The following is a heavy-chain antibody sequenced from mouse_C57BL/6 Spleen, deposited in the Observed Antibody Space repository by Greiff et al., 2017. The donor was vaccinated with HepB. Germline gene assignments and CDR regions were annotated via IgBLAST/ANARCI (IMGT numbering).Heavy chain of an antibody. CDR1: GYTFTSYW. CDR2: IHPNSGST. V-gene: IGHV1-64*01. Sequence: QVQLQQPGAELVKPGASVKLSCKASGYTFTSYWMHWVKQRPGQGLEWIGMIHPNSGSTNYNEKFKSKATLTVDKSSSTAYMQLSSLTSEDSAVYYCARGAYYSNYRFAYWGQGTLVTVSA. CDR3: ARGAYYSNYRFAY. D-gene: IGHD2-5*01. J-gene: IGHJ3*01.